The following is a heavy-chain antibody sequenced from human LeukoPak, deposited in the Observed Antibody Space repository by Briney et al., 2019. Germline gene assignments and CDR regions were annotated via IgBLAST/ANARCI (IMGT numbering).Heavy chain of an antibody. J-gene: IGHJ3*02. CDR2: IYYSGST. Sequence: SETLSLTCTVSGGSISSGGYYWSWIRQHPGKGLEWIGYIYYSGSTNYNPSLKSRVTISVDTSKNQLSLKLSSVTAADTAVYYCARDCSSTSCYTFGAFDIWGQGTMVTVSS. CDR1: GGSISSGGYY. CDR3: ARDCSSTSCYTFGAFDI. V-gene: IGHV4-61*08. D-gene: IGHD2-2*02.